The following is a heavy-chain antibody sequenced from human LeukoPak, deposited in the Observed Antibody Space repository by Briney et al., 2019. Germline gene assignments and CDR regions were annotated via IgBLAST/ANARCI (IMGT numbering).Heavy chain of an antibody. J-gene: IGHJ4*02. Sequence: GGSLRLSCAASGFIFTSYWMSWVRQAPGKGLEWVANIKQDGSEIYYVDSVKGRFTISRDNAKNSLSLQMNSLRAEDTAVYYCARQAATMGRFYFDYWGQETLVTVSS. V-gene: IGHV3-7*03. D-gene: IGHD5-24*01. CDR1: GFIFTSYW. CDR2: IKQDGSEI. CDR3: ARQAATMGRFYFDY.